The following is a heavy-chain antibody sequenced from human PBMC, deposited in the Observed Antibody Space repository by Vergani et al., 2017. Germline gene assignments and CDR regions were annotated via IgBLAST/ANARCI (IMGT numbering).Heavy chain of an antibody. Sequence: EVQLVESGGGLVKPGGSLRLSCAASGFTFSDFSMSWVRQAPGKGLEWVAFIGSSGPYINYADSVKGRFIISRENTNNSLFLQLRSLRAEDAAVYYCARDCTSGGCPDNYGMDVWGQGAAVTVSS. J-gene: IGHJ6*02. D-gene: IGHD2-8*01. CDR2: IGSSGPYI. CDR1: GFTFSDFS. CDR3: ARDCTSGGCPDNYGMDV. V-gene: IGHV3-21*06.